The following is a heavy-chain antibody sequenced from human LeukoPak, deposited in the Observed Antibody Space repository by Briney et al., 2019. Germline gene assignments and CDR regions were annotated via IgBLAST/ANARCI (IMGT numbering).Heavy chain of an antibody. D-gene: IGHD3-3*01. CDR2: ISSSSSYI. CDR3: ARGRNYDFWSGTTRDAFDI. Sequence: GGSLRLSCAASGFTFSSYSMNWVRQAPGKGLEWVSSISSSSSYIYYADSGKGRFTISRDNAKNSLYLQMNSLRAEDTAVYYCARGRNYDFWSGTTRDAFDIWGQGTMVTVSS. V-gene: IGHV3-21*01. CDR1: GFTFSSYS. J-gene: IGHJ3*02.